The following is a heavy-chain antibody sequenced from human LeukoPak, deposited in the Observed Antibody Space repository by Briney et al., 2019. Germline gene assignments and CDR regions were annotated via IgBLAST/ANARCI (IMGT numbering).Heavy chain of an antibody. CDR3: AKTDSGGSLTYFDF. CDR1: GFTFSSYA. CDR2: ITNSGGSK. V-gene: IGHV3-23*01. D-gene: IGHD3-22*01. J-gene: IGHJ4*02. Sequence: GGSLRLSCAASGFTFSSYAITWVRQAPGKGLEWDSGITNSGGSKYYGDSVKGRFTISRDNSKNTVYLQMNSLRAEDTAVYYCAKTDSGGSLTYFDFWGQGTLVTVSS.